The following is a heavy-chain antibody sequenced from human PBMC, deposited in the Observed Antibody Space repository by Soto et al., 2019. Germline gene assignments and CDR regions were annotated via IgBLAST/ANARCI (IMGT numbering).Heavy chain of an antibody. V-gene: IGHV1-69*13. CDR1: GGTFSSYA. Sequence: ASVKVSCKASGGTFSSYAISWVRQAPGQGLEWMGGIIPIFGTANYAQKFQGRVTITADESTSTAYMELSSLRSEDTAVYYCARDIGYYYDSSGYYYYGMDVWGQGTTVTVSS. CDR2: IIPIFGTA. CDR3: ARDIGYYYDSSGYYYYGMDV. D-gene: IGHD3-22*01. J-gene: IGHJ6*02.